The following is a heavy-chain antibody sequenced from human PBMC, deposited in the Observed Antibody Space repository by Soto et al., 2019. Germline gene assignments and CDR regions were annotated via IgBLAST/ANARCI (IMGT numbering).Heavy chain of an antibody. Sequence: KQSQTLSLTCAISGDSVSSNSAAWNWIRQSPSRGLEWLGRTYYRSKWYNDYAVSVKSRITINPDTSKNQFSLQLNSVTPEDTAVYYCARANRYYYGSGSFDPWGQGTLVTVSS. D-gene: IGHD3-10*01. CDR3: ARANRYYYGSGSFDP. J-gene: IGHJ5*02. CDR1: GDSVSSNSAA. V-gene: IGHV6-1*01. CDR2: TYYRSKWYN.